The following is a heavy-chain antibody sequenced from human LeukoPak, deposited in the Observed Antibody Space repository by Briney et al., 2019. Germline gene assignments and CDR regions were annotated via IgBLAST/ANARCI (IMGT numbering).Heavy chain of an antibody. Sequence: GGSLRLSCAASGFTFSSYAMSWVRQAPGKGLEWVSAISGSGGSTYYADSVKGRFTISRDNSKNTLYLQMNSLRAEDTAVYYCAKVSYYDYVWGSEIDYWGQGTLVTASS. CDR2: ISGSGGST. V-gene: IGHV3-23*01. CDR3: AKVSYYDYVWGSEIDY. CDR1: GFTFSSYA. D-gene: IGHD3-16*01. J-gene: IGHJ4*02.